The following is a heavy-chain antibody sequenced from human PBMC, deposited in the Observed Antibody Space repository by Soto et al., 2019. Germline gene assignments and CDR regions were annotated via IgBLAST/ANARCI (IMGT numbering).Heavy chain of an antibody. D-gene: IGHD2-8*02. CDR2: IYPGDSDT. CDR3: ARGYCTATICDPWFDP. Sequence: GDSLKISCQGSGYAFSSYWIAWVRQMPGKGLEWMGIIYPGDSDTRYSPSFQGQVTISVDKSITTAYLQWSSLKASDTAMYYCARGYCTATICDPWFDPWGQGTLVTV. V-gene: IGHV5-51*01. CDR1: GYAFSSYW. J-gene: IGHJ5*02.